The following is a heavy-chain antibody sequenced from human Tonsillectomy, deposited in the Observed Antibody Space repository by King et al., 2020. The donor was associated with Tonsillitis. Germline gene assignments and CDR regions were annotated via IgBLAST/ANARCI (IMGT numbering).Heavy chain of an antibody. CDR1: GGSMSIGGYY. J-gene: IGHJ4*02. D-gene: IGHD3-9*01. CDR3: ARESDMGYYFDY. V-gene: IGHV4-31*03. CDR2: IYNSGST. Sequence: QLQESGPGLVKPSQTLSLTCTVSGGSMSIGGYYWSWIRQHPGKGLEWIGYIYNSGSTYYNPSLKSRITISVATSKNQFSLKLSSVTAADTAMYYCARESDMGYYFDYWGQGTLVTVSS.